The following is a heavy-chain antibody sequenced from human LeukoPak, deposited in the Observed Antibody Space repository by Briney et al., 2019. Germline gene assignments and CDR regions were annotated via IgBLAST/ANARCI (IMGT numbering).Heavy chain of an antibody. Sequence: GGSLRLSCAASGFIASSKYMSWVRQAPGKGLEWVSVIYSGGSTHYADSVKGRFTISRDNSKNTLYLQMNSLRAEDTAVYYCAKNMVRGVIMSSSFDYWGQGTLVTVSS. CDR3: AKNMVRGVIMSSSFDY. CDR1: GFIASSKY. J-gene: IGHJ4*02. D-gene: IGHD3-10*01. CDR2: IYSGGST. V-gene: IGHV3-53*01.